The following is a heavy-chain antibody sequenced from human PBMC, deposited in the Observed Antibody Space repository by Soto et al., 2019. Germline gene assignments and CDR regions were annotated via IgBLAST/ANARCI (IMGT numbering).Heavy chain of an antibody. V-gene: IGHV1-69*04. J-gene: IGHJ5*02. Sequence: SVKVSCKASGGTFSSYTISWVRQAPGQGLEWMGRIIPILGIANYAQKFQGRVTITADKSTSTAYMELSSLRSEDTAVYYCAREVRGIDFWSGSRFDPWGQGTLVNVSS. CDR2: IIPILGIA. CDR3: AREVRGIDFWSGSRFDP. D-gene: IGHD3-3*01. CDR1: GGTFSSYT.